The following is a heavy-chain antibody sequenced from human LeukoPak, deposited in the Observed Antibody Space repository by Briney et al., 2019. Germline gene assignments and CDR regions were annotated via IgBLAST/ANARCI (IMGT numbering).Heavy chain of an antibody. J-gene: IGHJ4*02. CDR2: ISYDGSNK. D-gene: IGHD2-21*02. Sequence: GGSLRLSCAASGFTFSSYAMHWVRQAPGKGLEWVAVISYDGSNKYYADSVKGRFTISRDNSKNTLYLQMNSLRAEDTAVYYCARGYKVTSPFDYWGQGTLVTVSS. V-gene: IGHV3-30*04. CDR3: ARGYKVTSPFDY. CDR1: GFTFSSYA.